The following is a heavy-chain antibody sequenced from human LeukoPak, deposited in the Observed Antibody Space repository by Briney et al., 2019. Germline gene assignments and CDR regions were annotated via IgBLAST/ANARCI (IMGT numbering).Heavy chain of an antibody. CDR1: GDTFTGYY. CDR2: INPSGGST. V-gene: IGHV1-46*01. Sequence: ASVKVSCKASGDTFTGYYMHWVRQAPGQGLEWMGIINPSGGSTSYAQKFQGRVTMTRDMSTSTVYMELSSLRSEDTAVYYCARAVVPKAGFDYWGQGTLVTVSS. D-gene: IGHD2-15*01. J-gene: IGHJ4*02. CDR3: ARAVVPKAGFDY.